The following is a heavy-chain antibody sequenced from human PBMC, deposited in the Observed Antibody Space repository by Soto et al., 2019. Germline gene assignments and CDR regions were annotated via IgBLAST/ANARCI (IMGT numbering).Heavy chain of an antibody. J-gene: IGHJ4*02. V-gene: IGHV3-30*18. D-gene: IGHD1-20*01. CDR1: GFTFSSYG. Sequence: QVQLVESGGGVVQPGRSLRLSCAASGFTFSSYGMHWVRQAPGKGLEWVAVISYDGSNKYYADSVKGRFTISRDNSKNTLYLQMNSLRAEDTAVYYCAKLTGMTSSFDYWGQGTLVTVSS. CDR3: AKLTGMTSSFDY. CDR2: ISYDGSNK.